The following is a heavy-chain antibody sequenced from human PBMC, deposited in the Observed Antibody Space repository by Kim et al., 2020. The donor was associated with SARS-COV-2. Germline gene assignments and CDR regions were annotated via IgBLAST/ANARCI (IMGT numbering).Heavy chain of an antibody. D-gene: IGHD1-7*01. CDR2: ISYDTLKK. Sequence: GGSLRLSCAPSGFTLSAFDMHWARQAPGRGLEWVAMISYDTLKKFYADSVRGRTTISRNFVRKTIHLQLNDLRTEDTAVYYCVRGRRGGTSGNSPFDFWG. V-gene: IGHV3-30*03. CDR3: VRGRRGGTSGNSPFDF. J-gene: IGHJ4*01. CDR1: GFTLSAFD.